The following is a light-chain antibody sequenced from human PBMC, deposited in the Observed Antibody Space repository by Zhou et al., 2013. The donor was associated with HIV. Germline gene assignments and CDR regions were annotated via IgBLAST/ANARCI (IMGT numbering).Light chain of an antibody. CDR2: GAS. CDR3: QQRNNWPLT. J-gene: IGKJ4*01. Sequence: EIVLTQSPGTLSLSPGERATLSCRASQSVSSSYLAWYQQKPGQAPRLLIYGASSRATGIPDRFSGSGSGTDFTLIISTLEPEDFAVYYCQQRNNWPLTFGGGTKVEIK. CDR1: QSVSSSY. V-gene: IGKV3D-20*02.